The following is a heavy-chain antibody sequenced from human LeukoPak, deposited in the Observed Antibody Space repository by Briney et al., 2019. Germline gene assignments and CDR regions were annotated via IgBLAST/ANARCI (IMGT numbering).Heavy chain of an antibody. J-gene: IGHJ4*02. V-gene: IGHV1-18*01. CDR1: GGTFSSYA. CDR2: ISAYNGNT. CDR3: VRDLGVDTTMIFFDY. D-gene: IGHD5-18*01. Sequence: ASVKVSCKASGGTFSSYAISWVRQAPGQGLEWMGWISAYNGNTNYAQKLQGRVTMTRDTSTSTVYMELSSLRSEDTAVYYCVRDLGVDTTMIFFDYWGQGSVVTVSS.